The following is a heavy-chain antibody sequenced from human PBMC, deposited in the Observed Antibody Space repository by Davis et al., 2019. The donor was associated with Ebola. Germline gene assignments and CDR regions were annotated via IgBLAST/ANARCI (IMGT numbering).Heavy chain of an antibody. CDR2: ISYDGSNK. D-gene: IGHD3-3*01. J-gene: IGHJ6*04. CDR3: ARDGGGITIFGEYGMDV. V-gene: IGHV3-30*04. Sequence: GESLKISCAASGFTFSGYAMHWVRQAPGKGLEWVAVISYDGSNKYYADSVKGRFTISRDNSQNTLSLQMNSLRAEDTAVYYCARDGGGITIFGEYGMDVWGKGTTVTVSS. CDR1: GFTFSGYA.